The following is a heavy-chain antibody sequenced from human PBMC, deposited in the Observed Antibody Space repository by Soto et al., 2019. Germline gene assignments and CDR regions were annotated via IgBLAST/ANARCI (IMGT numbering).Heavy chain of an antibody. J-gene: IGHJ5*02. Sequence: ASVKVSCKASGYTFTSYDINWVRQATGQGLEWMGWMKPNSGNTGYAQKFQGRVTMTRNTSISTDYMELSSLRSEDTAVYYCARGLGNTYYYDSSGYYYLNWFAPWGQGTRVTVSS. CDR1: GYTFTSYD. V-gene: IGHV1-8*01. D-gene: IGHD3-22*01. CDR2: MKPNSGNT. CDR3: ARGLGNTYYYDSSGYYYLNWFAP.